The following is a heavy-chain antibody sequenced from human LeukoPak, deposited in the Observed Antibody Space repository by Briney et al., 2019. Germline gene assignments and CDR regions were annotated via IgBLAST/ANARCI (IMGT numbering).Heavy chain of an antibody. CDR1: GFTFSSYA. V-gene: IGHV3-30*04. CDR2: ISYDGSNK. Sequence: PGGSLRLSCAASGFTFSSYAMHWVHQAPGKGLEWVAVISYDGSNKYYADSVKGRFTISRDNSKNTLYLQMNSLRAEDTAVYYCAREGRVIVGATGYFDYWGQGTLVTVSS. CDR3: AREGRVIVGATGYFDY. J-gene: IGHJ4*02. D-gene: IGHD1-26*01.